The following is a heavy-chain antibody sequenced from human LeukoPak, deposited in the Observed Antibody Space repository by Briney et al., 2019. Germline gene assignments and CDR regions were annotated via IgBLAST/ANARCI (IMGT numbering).Heavy chain of an antibody. Sequence: ASVKVSCKASGYTFTSYDINWVRQATGQGLEWMGWMNPNSGNTGSAQKFQGRVTMTGNTSISTAYMELSSLRSEDTAVYHCARHYYDFWSGYYMSWFDPWGQGTLVTVSS. CDR3: ARHYYDFWSGYYMSWFDP. J-gene: IGHJ5*02. V-gene: IGHV1-8*01. CDR1: GYTFTSYD. D-gene: IGHD3-3*01. CDR2: MNPNSGNT.